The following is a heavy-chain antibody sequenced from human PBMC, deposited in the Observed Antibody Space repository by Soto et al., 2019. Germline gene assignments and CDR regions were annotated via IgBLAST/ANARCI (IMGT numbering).Heavy chain of an antibody. D-gene: IGHD1-26*01. V-gene: IGHV4-31*03. CDR2: VYYSGST. J-gene: IGHJ3*01. CDR1: GGSISDGGYY. Sequence: QVQLQESGPGLVKPSQTLSLTCTVSGGSISDGGYYWSWIRQHPGKGLEWIGYVYYSGSTYYNPSLKSRLAISVDTSKNQFSLKLTSVSAADAAVYYCARCIRLGAIVDVWGQGTTVTVSS. CDR3: ARCIRLGAIVDV.